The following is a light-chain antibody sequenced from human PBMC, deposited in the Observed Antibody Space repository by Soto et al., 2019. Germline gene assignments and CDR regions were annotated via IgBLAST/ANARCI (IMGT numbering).Light chain of an antibody. Sequence: QSVLTQPASVSGSPGQSITISCTGASSDVGGYNYVSWYQQHPGKVPKLMIYEVSNRPSGVSNRFSGSKSGNMASLTISGLQAEDEADYYCSSYTSSRIVVFGGGTKLTVL. CDR1: SSDVGGYNY. CDR3: SSYTSSRIVV. CDR2: EVS. J-gene: IGLJ2*01. V-gene: IGLV2-14*01.